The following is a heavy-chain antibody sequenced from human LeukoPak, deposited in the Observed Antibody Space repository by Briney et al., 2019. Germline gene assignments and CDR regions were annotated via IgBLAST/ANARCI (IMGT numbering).Heavy chain of an antibody. CDR1: GYTLTGYY. CDR3: ARAQRVVITSNNWFDP. V-gene: IGHV1-2*06. CDR2: INPNSGGT. J-gene: IGHJ5*02. Sequence: GASVKVSCKASGYTLTGYYMHWVRQAPGQGLEWMGRINPNSGGTNYAQKFQGRVTMTRDTSISTAYMELSRLRSDDTAVYYCARAQRVVITSNNWFDPWGQGTLVTVSS. D-gene: IGHD3-22*01.